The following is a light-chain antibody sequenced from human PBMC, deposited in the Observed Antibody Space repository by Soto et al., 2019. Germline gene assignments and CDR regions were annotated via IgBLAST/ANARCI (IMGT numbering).Light chain of an antibody. V-gene: IGKV3-20*01. CDR1: QGVSSS. J-gene: IGKJ4*01. CDR3: QQYGSSPLT. Sequence: EVVMTQSPATLSVSPGDTATLSFRASQGVSSSLAWYQQKPGQAPRLLIYDASNRATGIPARFSGSGSGTDFTLTISRLEPEDFAVYYCQQYGSSPLTFGGGTNVDIK. CDR2: DAS.